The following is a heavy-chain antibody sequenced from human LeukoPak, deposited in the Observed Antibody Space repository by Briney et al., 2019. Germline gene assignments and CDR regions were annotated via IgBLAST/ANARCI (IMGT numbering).Heavy chain of an antibody. CDR2: INPNSGGT. V-gene: IGHV1-2*02. Sequence: ASVKVSCKASGYTFTGYYMHWVRQAPGQGLEWMGWINPNSGGTNYAQKFQGRVTMTRDTSTSTVYMELSSLRSEDTAVYYCARSKDCSSTSCPPYNWFDPWGQGTLVTVSS. CDR3: ARSKDCSSTSCPPYNWFDP. CDR1: GYTFTGYY. J-gene: IGHJ5*02. D-gene: IGHD2-2*01.